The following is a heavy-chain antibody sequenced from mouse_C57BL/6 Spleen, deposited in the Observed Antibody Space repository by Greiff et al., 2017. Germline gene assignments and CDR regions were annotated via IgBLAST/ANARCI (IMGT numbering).Heavy chain of an antibody. CDR1: GYSITSGYY. CDR3: AIHYHYAMDY. V-gene: IGHV3-6*01. CDR2: ISYDGSN. D-gene: IGHD1-1*02. J-gene: IGHJ4*01. Sequence: EVQVVESGPGLVKPSQSLSLTCSVTGYSITSGYYWNWIRQFPGNKLEWMGYISYDGSNNYNPSLKNRISITRDTSKNQFFLKLNSVTTEDTATYYCAIHYHYAMDYWGQGTSVTVSS.